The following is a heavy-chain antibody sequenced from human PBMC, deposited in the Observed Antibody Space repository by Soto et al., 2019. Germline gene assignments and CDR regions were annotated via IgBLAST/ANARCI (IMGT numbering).Heavy chain of an antibody. CDR3: AKNGDFDYDAFDV. D-gene: IGHD3-16*01. J-gene: IGHJ3*01. CDR2: ITGNSARI. CDR1: DSTIRRYA. V-gene: IGHV3-23*01. Sequence: GGSLRLSCAASDSTIRRYAMSWVRQAPGKGLEWVSGITGNSARIYYADSVKGRFSITRDNSKNTLYLQMDTLRAEDTAVYYCAKNGDFDYDAFDVWGQGTVVTVSS.